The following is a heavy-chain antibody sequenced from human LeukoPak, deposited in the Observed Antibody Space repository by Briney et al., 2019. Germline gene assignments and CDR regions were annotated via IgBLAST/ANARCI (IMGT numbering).Heavy chain of an antibody. Sequence: PSETLSLTCTVSGGSISSSSYYWGWIRQPPGKGLEWIGSIYYRGSTYYNPSLKSRVTISVDTSKNQFSLKLSSVTAADTAVYYCARLFASSGRECQFDPWGQGTLVTVSS. V-gene: IGHV4-39*01. CDR2: IYYRGST. D-gene: IGHD6-19*01. CDR1: GGSISSSSYY. J-gene: IGHJ5*02. CDR3: ARLFASSGRECQFDP.